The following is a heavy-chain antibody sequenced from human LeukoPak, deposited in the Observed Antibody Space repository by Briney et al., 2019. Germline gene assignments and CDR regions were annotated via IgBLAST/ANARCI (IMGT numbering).Heavy chain of an antibody. D-gene: IGHD2-2*01. J-gene: IGHJ4*02. CDR3: ARDYHGHFEY. CDR1: RFTFRTYW. Sequence: PGGALRLSRAASRFTFRTYWMSWVRQAAGKGVAWVANIKQEGNEKSYVDSVKGRFTISRDNAKNSLYLQMNSLRVEDTGVYYCARDYHGHFEYWGQGTLVTVSS. V-gene: IGHV3-7*03. CDR2: IKQEGNEK.